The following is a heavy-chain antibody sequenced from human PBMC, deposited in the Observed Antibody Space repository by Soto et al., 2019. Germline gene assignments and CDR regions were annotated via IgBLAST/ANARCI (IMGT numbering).Heavy chain of an antibody. CDR2: IVVGSGNT. CDR1: GFTFTSSA. J-gene: IGHJ6*02. CDR3: AAVHAHNIPTGPYGMDV. Sequence: QMQLVQSGPEVKKPGTSVKVSCKASGFTFTSSAVQWVRQARGQRLEWIGWIVVGSGNTNYAQKFQERVTITRDMSTSTSYMELSSMRSEDTAVYYCAAVHAHNIPTGPYGMDVWGQGTTVTVSS. V-gene: IGHV1-58*01. D-gene: IGHD2-2*02.